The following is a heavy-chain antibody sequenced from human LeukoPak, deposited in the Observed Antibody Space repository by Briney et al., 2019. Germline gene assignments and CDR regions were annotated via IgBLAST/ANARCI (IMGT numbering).Heavy chain of an antibody. J-gene: IGHJ4*02. CDR3: AGLSRSYHY. V-gene: IGHV4-38-2*01. D-gene: IGHD1-26*01. CDR1: GYSISSGYY. CDR2: IYHSGSA. Sequence: PSETLSLTCSVSGYSISSGYYWGWIRQPPVKGLEWIGSIYHSGSAYYNPSLKSRVTISVDTSKNQFSLKLSSVTAADTAVYFCAGLSRSYHYWGQGTLVTVSS.